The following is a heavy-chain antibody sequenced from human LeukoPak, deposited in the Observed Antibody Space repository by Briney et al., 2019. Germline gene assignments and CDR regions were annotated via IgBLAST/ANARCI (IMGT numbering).Heavy chain of an antibody. Sequence: SETLSLTCTVSGGSMSPYHWGWIRQPPGKGLEWTGYIYYSGSTNYNPSLNSRVTISVDTSKNQFSLKLSSVTAADTAVYYCARADYGDYGGLDYWGQGTLVTVSS. J-gene: IGHJ4*02. CDR3: ARADYGDYGGLDY. CDR2: IYYSGST. CDR1: GGSMSPYH. V-gene: IGHV4-59*12. D-gene: IGHD4-17*01.